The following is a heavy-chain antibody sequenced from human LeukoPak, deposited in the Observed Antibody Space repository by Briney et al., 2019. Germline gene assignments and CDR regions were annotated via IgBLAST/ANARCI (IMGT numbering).Heavy chain of an antibody. D-gene: IGHD4-11*01. V-gene: IGHV4-39*01. J-gene: IGHJ3*02. CDR2: IYYSGXX. CDR1: GGSISSSSYY. Sequence: SETLSLTCTVSGGSISSSSYYWGWIRQPPGKGXEWIGSIYYSGXXXXXXXXKSRATISXDTSKNQFSLNLSSVTAADTAVFYCARRGLQYAFDIWGQGTMVTVSS. CDR3: ARRGLQYAFDI.